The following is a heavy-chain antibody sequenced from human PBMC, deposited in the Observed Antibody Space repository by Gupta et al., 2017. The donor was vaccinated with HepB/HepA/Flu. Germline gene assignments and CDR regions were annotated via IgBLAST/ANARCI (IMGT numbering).Heavy chain of an antibody. V-gene: IGHV1-18*01. CDR3: ARDLIDFWSGYYRVPGDNA. J-gene: IGHJ5*02. D-gene: IGHD3-3*01. Sequence: QVQSVQSGAEVKKPGASVKVSCKASGYTFTSYGISWVRQAPGQGLEWMGWISTYNGNIKYAQNFQGRVTMATDTSTRTAYMEMRSLRADDTAVYYCARDLIDFWSGYYRVPGDNAWGQGTLVTVSS. CDR1: GYTFTSYG. CDR2: ISTYNGNI.